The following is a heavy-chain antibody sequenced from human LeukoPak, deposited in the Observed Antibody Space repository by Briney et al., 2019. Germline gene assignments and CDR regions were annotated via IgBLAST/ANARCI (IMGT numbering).Heavy chain of an antibody. V-gene: IGHV3-30*02. D-gene: IGHD6-19*01. CDR2: IWYDGSNK. J-gene: IGHJ3*02. CDR1: GFTFSSYG. Sequence: GGSLRLSCAASGFTFSSYGMHWVRQAPGKGLEWVAVIWYDGSNKYYADSVKGRFTISRDNSKNTLYLQMNSLRAEDTAVYYCAKTQQWLDTDAFDIWGQGTMVTVSS. CDR3: AKTQQWLDTDAFDI.